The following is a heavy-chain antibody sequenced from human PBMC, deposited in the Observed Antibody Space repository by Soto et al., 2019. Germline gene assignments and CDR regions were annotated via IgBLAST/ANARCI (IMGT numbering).Heavy chain of an antibody. CDR1: GFTFSSYG. Sequence: GGSLRLSCAASGFTFSSYGMHWVRQAPGKGLEWVAVISYDGSNKYYADSVKGRFTISRDNSENTLYLQMNSLRAEDTAVYYCAKDSSIAAAPGWFDPWGQGTPVTVSS. V-gene: IGHV3-30*18. CDR3: AKDSSIAAAPGWFDP. J-gene: IGHJ5*02. CDR2: ISYDGSNK. D-gene: IGHD6-13*01.